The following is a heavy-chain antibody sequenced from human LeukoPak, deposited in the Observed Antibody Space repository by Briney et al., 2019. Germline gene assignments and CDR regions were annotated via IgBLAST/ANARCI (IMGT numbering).Heavy chain of an antibody. D-gene: IGHD5/OR15-5a*01. CDR2: MNPNSGYT. CDR1: GYTFTSYG. Sequence: GASVKVSYKASGYTFTSYGINWVRQATGQGLEWMAWMNPNSGYTGYAQKFQGRVTLTRDTSITTAFMELSSLKSEDTAVYYCARSLGEDLEAPSVWGQGTLVTVSS. J-gene: IGHJ4*02. CDR3: ARSLGEDLEAPSV. V-gene: IGHV1-8*03.